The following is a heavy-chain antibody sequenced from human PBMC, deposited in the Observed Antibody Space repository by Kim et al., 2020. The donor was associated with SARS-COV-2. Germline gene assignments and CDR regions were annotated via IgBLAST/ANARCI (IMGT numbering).Heavy chain of an antibody. Sequence: RGSLRLSCAASGFTFSDYYMSWIRQAPGKGLEWVSYISSSIDYTNYADSLKGRFTISRDNAKNSLYLQMNSLRADDTAVYYCARVSLGSSSWYYFDYWG. V-gene: IGHV3-11*05. CDR2: ISSSIDYT. D-gene: IGHD6-13*01. CDR3: ARVSLGSSSWYYFDY. CDR1: GFTFSDYY. J-gene: IGHJ4*01.